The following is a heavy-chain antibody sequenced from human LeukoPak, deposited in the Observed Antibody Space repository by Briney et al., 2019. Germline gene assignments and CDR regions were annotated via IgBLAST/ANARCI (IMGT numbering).Heavy chain of an antibody. CDR3: AKEVVSRISSWYYFDY. V-gene: IGHV6-1*01. D-gene: IGHD6-13*01. J-gene: IGHJ4*02. CDR1: GDSVSSNSAA. Sequence: SQTLSLTCAISGDSVSSNSAAWNWIRQSPSRGLEWLGRTYYRSKWYNDYAVSVKSRVTINPDTSKNKFSLQLNSVTPEDTAIYYCAKEVVSRISSWYYFDYWGQGTLVTVSS. CDR2: TYYRSKWYN.